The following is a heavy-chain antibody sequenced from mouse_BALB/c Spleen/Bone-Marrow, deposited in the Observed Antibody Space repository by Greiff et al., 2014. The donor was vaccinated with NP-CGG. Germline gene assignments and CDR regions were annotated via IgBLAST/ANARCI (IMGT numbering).Heavy chain of an antibody. Sequence: VQLQQSGAELVRSGASVKLSCTASGFNIKDYYVHWVKQRPEQGLEWIGWIDPENGVTEYAPKFQGKATMTADTSSNTAYLQLSSLTSEDTAVYYCNARGDYDFDYFDYWGQGTTLTVSS. J-gene: IGHJ2*01. CDR2: IDPENGVT. CDR3: NARGDYDFDYFDY. D-gene: IGHD2-4*01. V-gene: IGHV14-4*02. CDR1: GFNIKDYY.